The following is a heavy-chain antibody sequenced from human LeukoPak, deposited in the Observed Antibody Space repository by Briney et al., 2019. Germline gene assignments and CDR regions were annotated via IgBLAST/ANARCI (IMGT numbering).Heavy chain of an antibody. CDR1: GYSFTSYW. D-gene: IGHD3-16*01. CDR2: IYPGDSDT. V-gene: IGHV5-51*01. CDR3: ARHDRPIMITFGGAYDAFDI. J-gene: IGHJ3*02. Sequence: KHGESLKISCKGSGYSFTSYWIGWLLQMPGKGLEWRRIIYPGDSDTRYSPSFQGQVTISADKSISTAYLQWSSLKASDTAMYYCARHDRPIMITFGGAYDAFDIWGQGTMVTVSS.